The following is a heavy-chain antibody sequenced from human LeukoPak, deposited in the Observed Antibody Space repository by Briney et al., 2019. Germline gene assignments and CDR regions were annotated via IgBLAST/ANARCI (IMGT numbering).Heavy chain of an antibody. CDR1: GGSFSGYY. D-gene: IGHD3-3*01. J-gene: IGHJ3*02. Sequence: PSETLSLTCAVYGGSFSGYYWSWIRQPPGKGLEWIGEINHSGSTNYNPSLKSRVTISVDTSKNQFSLKLSSVTAADTAVYYCARGSTIFGVFIKPTPLDAFDIWGQGTMVTVSS. CDR3: ARGSTIFGVFIKPTPLDAFDI. CDR2: INHSGST. V-gene: IGHV4-34*01.